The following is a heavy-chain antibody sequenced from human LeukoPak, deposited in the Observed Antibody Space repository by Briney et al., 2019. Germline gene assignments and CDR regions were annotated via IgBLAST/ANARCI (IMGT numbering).Heavy chain of an antibody. Sequence: PSETLSLTCTVSGGSISSYYWSWLRQPPGKGLEWIGYIYYSGSTNYNPSLKSRVTISIDTSKNQFSLKLSSVTAADTAVYYCARGSGAGSYGWFDPWGQGTLVTVSS. D-gene: IGHD3-10*01. CDR3: ARGSGAGSYGWFDP. CDR1: GGSISSYY. CDR2: IYYSGST. J-gene: IGHJ5*02. V-gene: IGHV4-59*01.